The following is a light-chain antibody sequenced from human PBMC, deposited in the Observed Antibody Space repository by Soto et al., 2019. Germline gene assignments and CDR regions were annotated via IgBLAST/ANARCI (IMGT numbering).Light chain of an antibody. Sequence: QSALTQPASVSGSPGQSITISCTGTSSDVGGYNYVSWYQQYPGTAPKLMIYDVTNRPSGVSNRFSGSKSGNTASLTISGLQAEDEADYYCTSFTSSTPRWVFGGGTNSPS. V-gene: IGLV2-14*01. J-gene: IGLJ3*02. CDR3: TSFTSSTPRWV. CDR1: SSDVGGYNY. CDR2: DVT.